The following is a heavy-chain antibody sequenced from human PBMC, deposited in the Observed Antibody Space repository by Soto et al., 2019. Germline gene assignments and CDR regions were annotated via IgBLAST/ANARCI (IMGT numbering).Heavy chain of an antibody. Sequence: QVQLVESGGGVVQPGRSLRLSCAASGFTFSSYGMHWVRQAPGKGLECVAVIWYDGTNKYYADSVKGRFTISRDNSKNTLYLQMNSLRAEDSAVYYCARDRGAAAGTRYYYGMDVWGQGTTFTVSS. J-gene: IGHJ6*02. CDR3: ARDRGAAAGTRYYYGMDV. CDR2: IWYDGTNK. D-gene: IGHD6-13*01. CDR1: GFTFSSYG. V-gene: IGHV3-33*08.